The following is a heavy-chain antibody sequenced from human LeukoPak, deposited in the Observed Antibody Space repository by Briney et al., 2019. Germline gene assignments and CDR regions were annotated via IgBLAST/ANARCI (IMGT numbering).Heavy chain of an antibody. CDR3: ARDQEDIVATIDY. CDR1: GFTFSSYW. CDR2: IKQDGSEK. D-gene: IGHD5-12*01. V-gene: IGHV3-7*03. J-gene: IGHJ4*02. Sequence: GGSLRLSCAASGFTFSSYWMSWVRQAPGKGLEWVANIKQDGSEKYYVDSVKGRFTISRDNAKNSLYLQTNSLRAEDTAVYYCARDQEDIVATIDYWGQGTLVTVSS.